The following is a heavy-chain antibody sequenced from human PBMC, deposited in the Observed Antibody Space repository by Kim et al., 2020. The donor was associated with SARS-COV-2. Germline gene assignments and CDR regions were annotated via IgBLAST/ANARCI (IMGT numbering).Heavy chain of an antibody. J-gene: IGHJ4*02. CDR1: GFTFGDYA. D-gene: IGHD3-10*01. CDR3: TSPQPGLWFGELQY. Sequence: GGSLRLSCTASGFTFGDYAMSWVRQAPGKGLEWVGFIRSKAYGGTTEYAASVKGRFTISRDDSKSIAYLQMNSLKTEDTAVYYCTSPQPGLWFGELQYWGQGTLVTVSS. CDR2: IRSKAYGGTT. V-gene: IGHV3-49*04.